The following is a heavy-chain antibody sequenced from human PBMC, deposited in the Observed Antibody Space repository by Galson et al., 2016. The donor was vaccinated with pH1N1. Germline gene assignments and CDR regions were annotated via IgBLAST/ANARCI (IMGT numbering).Heavy chain of an antibody. Sequence: SVKVSCKASGYTFTSYGITWVRQAPGEGLEWMGWISAYNGNTNYAQKLQGRVTMTTDTSTSTAYMELRSLRSDDTAVYYCATSVTYCSGANCRLAFDYWGQGTLVTVSS. J-gene: IGHJ4*02. CDR2: ISAYNGNT. D-gene: IGHD2-15*01. V-gene: IGHV1-18*01. CDR1: GYTFTSYG. CDR3: ATSVTYCSGANCRLAFDY.